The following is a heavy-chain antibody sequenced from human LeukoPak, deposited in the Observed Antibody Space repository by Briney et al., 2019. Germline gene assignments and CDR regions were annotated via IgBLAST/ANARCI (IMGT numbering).Heavy chain of an antibody. CDR2: INWNGGST. CDR1: GFTFDDYG. D-gene: IGHD4-17*01. V-gene: IGHV3-20*04. CDR3: ASVPIYGVIVDY. Sequence: PGGSLRLSCAASGFTFDDYGMTWVRQAPGKGLEWVSGINWNGGSTGYADSVKGRFTISRDNAKNSLYLQMNSLRAEDTAVYYCASVPIYGVIVDYWGQGTLVTVSS. J-gene: IGHJ4*02.